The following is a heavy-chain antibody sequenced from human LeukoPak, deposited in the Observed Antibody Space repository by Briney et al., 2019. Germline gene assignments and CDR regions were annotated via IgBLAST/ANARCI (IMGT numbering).Heavy chain of an antibody. D-gene: IGHD6-19*01. J-gene: IGHJ4*02. CDR1: GGSISSSSYY. V-gene: IGHV4-39*01. CDR3: ATTPALAVAGTLDPKE. CDR2: IFYSGST. Sequence: SETLSLTCTVSGGSISSSSYYWGWIRQSPGKGLEWIRSIFYSGSTYYNPSLKSRVTISIDTSENQFSLKLSSVTAADTAVYYCATTPALAVAGTLDPKEWGQGTLVTVSS.